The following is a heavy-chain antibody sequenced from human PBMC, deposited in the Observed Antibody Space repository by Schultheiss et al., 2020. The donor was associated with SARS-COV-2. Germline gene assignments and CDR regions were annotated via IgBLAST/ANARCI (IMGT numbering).Heavy chain of an antibody. D-gene: IGHD3-9*01. CDR1: GYTFTGYY. V-gene: IGHV1-2*02. CDR2: ISAYNGNT. CDR3: ARDYDILTGYYPRGRYYGMDV. J-gene: IGHJ6*02. Sequence: ASVKVSCKASGYTFTGYYMHWVRQAPGQGLEWMGWISAYNGNTNYAQKFQGRVTMTRDTSISTAYMELSRLRSDDTAVYYCARDYDILTGYYPRGRYYGMDVWGQGTTVTVSS.